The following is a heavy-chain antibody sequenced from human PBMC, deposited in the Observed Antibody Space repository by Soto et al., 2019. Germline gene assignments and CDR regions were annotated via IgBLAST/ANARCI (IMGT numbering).Heavy chain of an antibody. D-gene: IGHD1-1*01. CDR3: AKDRGNDSPSVLDHYYYYYGMDV. J-gene: IGHJ6*02. Sequence: QVQLVESGGGVVQPGRSLRLSCAASGFTFSSYGMPWVRQAPGKGLEWVAVISYDGSNKYYADSVKGRFAISRDNSKNTLYLQMNSLRAEDTAVYYCAKDRGNDSPSVLDHYYYYYGMDVWGQGTTVTVSS. CDR2: ISYDGSNK. CDR1: GFTFSSYG. V-gene: IGHV3-30*18.